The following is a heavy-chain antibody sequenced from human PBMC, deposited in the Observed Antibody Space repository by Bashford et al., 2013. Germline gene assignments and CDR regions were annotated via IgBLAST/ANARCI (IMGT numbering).Heavy chain of an antibody. CDR3: ARGRIAPPGTQYYGMDV. D-gene: IGHD6-13*01. CDR1: GFTFSNYA. Sequence: GGSLRLSCAASGFTFSNYAMSWVRQAPGKGLEWVSAFSGSGGSTYYADSVKGRFTMSRDNSKNTLYLQMDSLRAEDTAVYYCARGRIAPPGTQYYGMDVWGQGTTVTVSS. J-gene: IGHJ6*02. V-gene: IGHV3-23*01. CDR2: FSGSGGST.